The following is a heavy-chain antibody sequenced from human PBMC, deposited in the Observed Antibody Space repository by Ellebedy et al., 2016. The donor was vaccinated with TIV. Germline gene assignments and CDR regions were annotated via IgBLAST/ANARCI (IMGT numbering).Heavy chain of an antibody. Sequence: GGSLRLSXAASGFTFSSYSMNWVRQAPGKGLEWVSYISSSSSTIYYADSVKGRFTISRDNAKNSLYLQMNSLRSEDTAVYYCARADLGGGGCNYWGQGTLVTVSS. CDR2: ISSSSSTI. D-gene: IGHD3-16*01. V-gene: IGHV3-48*01. J-gene: IGHJ4*02. CDR1: GFTFSSYS. CDR3: ARADLGGGGCNY.